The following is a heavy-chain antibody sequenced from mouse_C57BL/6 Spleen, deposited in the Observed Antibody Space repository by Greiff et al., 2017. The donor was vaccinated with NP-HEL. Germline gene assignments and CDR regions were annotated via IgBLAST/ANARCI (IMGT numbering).Heavy chain of an antibody. CDR3: ARGYSTGDYYAMDY. Sequence: VMLVESGPELVKPGASVKISCKASGYAFSSSWMNWVKQRPGKGLEWIGRIYPGDGDTNYNGKFKGKATLTADKSSSTAYMQLSSLTSEDSAVYFCARGYSTGDYYAMDYWGQGTSVTVSS. CDR2: IYPGDGDT. J-gene: IGHJ4*01. V-gene: IGHV1-82*01. D-gene: IGHD2-12*01. CDR1: GYAFSSSW.